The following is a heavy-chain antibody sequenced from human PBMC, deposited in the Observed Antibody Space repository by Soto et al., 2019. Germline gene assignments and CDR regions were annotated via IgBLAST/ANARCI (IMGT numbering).Heavy chain of an antibody. J-gene: IGHJ5*02. V-gene: IGHV4-39*01. Sequence: SATLSLTCSVSNASISSSTSYYWGWIRQPPGKGLEYIGIIYYSGSTFYNPSLKIRVTISVDTSKNQFSLKLSSVTAADTAVYYCARWANYYGSGSYYFPYTWFDPWGQGTLVTVSS. CDR3: ARWANYYGSGSYYFPYTWFDP. CDR2: IYYSGST. D-gene: IGHD3-10*01. CDR1: NASISSSTSYY.